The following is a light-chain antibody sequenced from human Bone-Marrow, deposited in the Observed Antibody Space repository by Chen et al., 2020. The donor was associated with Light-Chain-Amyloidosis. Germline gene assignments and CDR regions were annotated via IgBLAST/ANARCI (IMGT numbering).Light chain of an antibody. CDR3: QQYYNTLT. CDR2: WAS. V-gene: IGKV4-1*01. CDR1: QSVLYSSNNKNY. Sequence: DIVMTQSPDSLAVSLGERATINCKSSQSVLYSSNNKNYLAWYQQKPGQPPKLLIHWASTRESGVPARVSGSGSGTDFTLTISSLQAEDVAVYYCQQYYNTLTFGPGTKVNIK. J-gene: IGKJ3*01.